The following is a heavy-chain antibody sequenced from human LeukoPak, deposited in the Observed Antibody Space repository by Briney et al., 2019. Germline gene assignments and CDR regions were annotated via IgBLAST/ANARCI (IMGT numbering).Heavy chain of an antibody. D-gene: IGHD3-3*01. CDR2: INPNSGGT. Sequence: ASVKVSCKASGYTFTGYYMHWVRQAPGQGLEWMGWINPNSGGTNYAQKLQGRVTMTRDTSISTAYMELSRLRSDDTAVYYCARDYDFWSGYYIDYWGQGTLVTVSS. CDR3: ARDYDFWSGYYIDY. CDR1: GYTFTGYY. J-gene: IGHJ4*02. V-gene: IGHV1-2*02.